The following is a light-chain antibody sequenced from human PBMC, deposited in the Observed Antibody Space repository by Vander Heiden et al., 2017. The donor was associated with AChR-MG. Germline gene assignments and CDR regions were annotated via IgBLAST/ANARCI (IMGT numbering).Light chain of an antibody. V-gene: IGLV1-40*01. CDR2: GNS. CDR1: TPRIGAGYA. J-gene: IGLJ3*02. CDR3: QSYDSSLRGRV. Sequence: QSVLTQPPSVSGALGQRVPISCPGSTPRIGAGYAVHGYQHLPGTAPRLLIYGNSNRPSGVPDRVSGSKSGTSASLVITVLQAEDEADYYCQSYDSSLRGRVFGGGTKLTVL.